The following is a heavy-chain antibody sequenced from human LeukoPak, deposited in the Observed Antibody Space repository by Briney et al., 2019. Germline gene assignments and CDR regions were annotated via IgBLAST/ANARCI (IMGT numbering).Heavy chain of an antibody. J-gene: IGHJ3*02. V-gene: IGHV4-31*03. CDR2: IYYRGTT. D-gene: IGHD3-22*01. CDR1: GGSISSGGYY. CDR3: ARAPSLGHSSGYYRRGAFDI. Sequence: SETLSLTCTVSGGSISSGGYYWSWIRQHPGKGLEWIGYIYYRGTTYYNPSLKSRVTISVDTSKNQFSLRLSSVTAADTAVYYCARAPSLGHSSGYYRRGAFDIWGRGTMVTVSS.